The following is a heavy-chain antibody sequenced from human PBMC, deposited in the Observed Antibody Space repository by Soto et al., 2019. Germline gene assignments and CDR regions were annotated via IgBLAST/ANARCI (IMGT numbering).Heavy chain of an antibody. Sequence: SETLSLTCTVSGGSVSSYYWSWIRQPPGKGLEWIGYIYYSGSTNYNPTLKSRVTISVDTTKTQCSLKQSTVAAADTAVYYWAREHGRASWPYYYYGMDVWGQGTTVTVSS. CDR2: IYYSGST. CDR3: AREHGRASWPYYYYGMDV. J-gene: IGHJ6*02. D-gene: IGHD1-26*01. CDR1: GGSVSSYY. V-gene: IGHV4-59*02.